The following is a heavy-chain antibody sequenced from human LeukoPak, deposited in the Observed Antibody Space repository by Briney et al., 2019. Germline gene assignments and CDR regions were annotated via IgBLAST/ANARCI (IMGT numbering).Heavy chain of an antibody. J-gene: IGHJ3*02. D-gene: IGHD1-14*01. Sequence: SETPSLTCAVSGGSISSYYWSWIRQPPGKGLEWIAYIYYSGNTNYNPSFKGRVTISVDTSKNQFSLKLSSLAAADTAIYYCARQPPATAAFDIWGQGTMVTVSS. CDR1: GGSISSYY. V-gene: IGHV4-59*08. CDR2: IYYSGNT. CDR3: ARQPPATAAFDI.